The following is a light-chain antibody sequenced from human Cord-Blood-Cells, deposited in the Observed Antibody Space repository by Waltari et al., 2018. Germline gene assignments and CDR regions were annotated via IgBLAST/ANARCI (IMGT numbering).Light chain of an antibody. CDR1: SSDVGGYNY. CDR2: DVS. V-gene: IGLV2-14*01. CDR3: SSYTSSSTLAV. J-gene: IGLJ2*01. Sequence: QSALTQPASVSGSPGPSITISCTGTSSDVGGYNYVSWYQQHPGKAPKLMIYDVSNRPSGVSNRFSGSKSGTTASLTISGLQAEDEADYYCSSYTSSSTLAVFGGGTKLTVL.